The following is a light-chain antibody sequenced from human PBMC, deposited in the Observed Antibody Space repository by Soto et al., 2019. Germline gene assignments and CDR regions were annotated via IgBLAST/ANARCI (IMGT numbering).Light chain of an antibody. CDR1: QSVISDY. CDR2: GAS. V-gene: IGKV3-20*01. J-gene: IGKJ1*01. CDR3: QQFTSYPWT. Sequence: DIAMTQSPAPLSVSPGERATLSCKCSQSVISDYLAWYQQKHGQAPRLIIYGASSRATGIPDRFSGSGSGTDCILTISRLEPEDFAVYYCQQFTSYPWTFGQGTKVDIK.